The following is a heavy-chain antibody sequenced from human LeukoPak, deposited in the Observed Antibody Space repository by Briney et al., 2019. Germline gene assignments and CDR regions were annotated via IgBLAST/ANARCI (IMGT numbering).Heavy chain of an antibody. V-gene: IGHV4-34*01. D-gene: IGHD3-16*01. J-gene: IGHJ4*02. CDR1: GGSFSGYY. CDR3: ARGDYGLLNY. CDR2: INHSGST. Sequence: SETLSLTCAVYGGSFSGYYWSWIRQPPGKGLEWLGEINHSGSTNYNPSLKSRVTISVDTSKSQFSLKLSSVTAADTAVYYCARGDYGLLNYWGQGTLVTVSS.